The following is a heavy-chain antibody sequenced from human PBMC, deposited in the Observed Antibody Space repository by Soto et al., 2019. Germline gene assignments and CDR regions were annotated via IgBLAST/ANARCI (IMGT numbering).Heavy chain of an antibody. D-gene: IGHD1-7*01. CDR2: ISGHDGNT. J-gene: IGHJ6*03. CDR3: ARAEYGWNLPYYMDV. V-gene: IGHV1-18*01. CDR1: GYSLTSYG. Sequence: ASVKVSCKASGYSLTSYGISWVRQAPGQGLEWMGWISGHDGNTKYTQKFQGRVTVTTDTSTSTAYMELRSLRSEDTAVYYCARAEYGWNLPYYMDVWGKGTTVTVSS.